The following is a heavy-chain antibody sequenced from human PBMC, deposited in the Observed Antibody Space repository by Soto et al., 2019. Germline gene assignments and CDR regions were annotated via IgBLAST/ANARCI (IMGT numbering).Heavy chain of an antibody. CDR1: GYTLSVLS. J-gene: IGHJ4*02. D-gene: IGHD1-26*01. CDR2: FDPEDGET. V-gene: IGHV1-24*01. CDR3: ATAFSAWPDY. Sequence: APAKVSRKVSGYTLSVLSMHWGRQAPGKGLEWMGGFDPEDGETIYAQKFQGRVTMTEDTSTDTAYMELSSLRSEDTAVYYCATAFSAWPDYWGQGTLVTVSS.